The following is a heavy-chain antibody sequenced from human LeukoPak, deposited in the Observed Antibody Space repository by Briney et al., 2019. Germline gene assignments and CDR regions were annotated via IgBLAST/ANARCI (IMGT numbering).Heavy chain of an antibody. V-gene: IGHV3-23*01. CDR1: GITFETYA. CDR3: AKDIHVAAAVPAPY. CDR2: ISGTGAHT. J-gene: IGHJ4*02. D-gene: IGHD6-13*01. Sequence: PGGSLRLSCEVSGITFETYAMNWVRQAPGKGLEWVAGISGTGAHTYYADSVKGRFTVSRDNSRDTLYLLLKSLRAEDTAVYFCAKDIHVAAAVPAPYWGQGTLVTVS.